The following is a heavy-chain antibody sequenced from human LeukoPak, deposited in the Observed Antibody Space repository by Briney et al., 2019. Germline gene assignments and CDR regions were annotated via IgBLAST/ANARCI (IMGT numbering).Heavy chain of an antibody. CDR3: AGMSSSYPNYYHGMDV. CDR2: IYYSGST. CDR1: GGSVSSNIYY. V-gene: IGHV4-61*01. D-gene: IGHD2-15*01. Sequence: SETLSLTCTVSGGSVSSNIYYWNWIRQPPGKGLEWIGYIYYSGSTNYNPSLKSRVTMSVDTSNNQFSLKLSSVTAADTAVYYCAGMSSSYPNYYHGMDVWGQGTTVTVSS. J-gene: IGHJ6*02.